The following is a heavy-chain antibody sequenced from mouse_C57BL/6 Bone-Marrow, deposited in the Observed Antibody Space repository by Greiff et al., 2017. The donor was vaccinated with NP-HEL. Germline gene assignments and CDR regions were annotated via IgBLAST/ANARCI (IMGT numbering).Heavy chain of an antibody. Sequence: DVQLQESVAELVRPGASVKLSCTASGFNIKNTYMHWVKQRPEQGLEWIGRIDPANGNTKYAPKFQGKATITADTSSNTAYLQLSSLTSEDTAIYYCALYYGSSHWYFDVWGTGTTVTVSS. J-gene: IGHJ1*03. CDR1: GFNIKNTY. CDR3: ALYYGSSHWYFDV. V-gene: IGHV14-3*01. CDR2: IDPANGNT. D-gene: IGHD1-1*01.